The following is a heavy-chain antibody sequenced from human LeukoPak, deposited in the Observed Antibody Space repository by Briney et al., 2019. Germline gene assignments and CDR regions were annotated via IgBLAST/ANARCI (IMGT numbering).Heavy chain of an antibody. CDR2: IYYSGST. J-gene: IGHJ3*02. V-gene: IGHV4-39*07. D-gene: IGHD5-12*01. Sequence: SETLSLTCTVSGGSISSSSYYWGWIRQPPGKGLEWIGSIYYSGSTYYNPSLKSRVTISVDTSKNQFSLKLSSVTAADTAVYYCASSLGWLRRADAIDIWGQGTMVTVSS. CDR1: GGSISSSSYY. CDR3: ASSLGWLRRADAIDI.